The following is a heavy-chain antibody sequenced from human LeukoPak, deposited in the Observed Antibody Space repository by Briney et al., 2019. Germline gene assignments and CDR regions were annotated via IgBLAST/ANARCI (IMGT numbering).Heavy chain of an antibody. CDR2: IYHSGST. Sequence: SGTLSLTCAVSGGSISSSNWWSWVRQPPGKGLEWIGEIYHSGSTNYNPSLKSRVTISVDKSKNQFSLKLSSVTAGGTAVEYCARAKTRGAAFDIWGQGTMVTVSS. V-gene: IGHV4-4*02. CDR3: ARAKTRGAAFDI. CDR1: GGSISSSNW. D-gene: IGHD3-16*01. J-gene: IGHJ3*02.